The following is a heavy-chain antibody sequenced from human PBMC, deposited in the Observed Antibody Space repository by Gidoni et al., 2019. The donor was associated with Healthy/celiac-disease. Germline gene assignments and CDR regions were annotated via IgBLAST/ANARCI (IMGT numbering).Heavy chain of an antibody. V-gene: IGHV3-9*01. J-gene: IGHJ4*02. Sequence: EVQLVESGGGLVQPGRSLRLSCAASGFPFDDYAMHWVRQAPGKGLEWVSGISWNSGSIGYADSVKGRFTISRDNAKNSLYLQMNSLRAEDTALYYCAKDIHSSGWFFDYWGQRTLVTVSS. CDR2: ISWNSGSI. CDR3: AKDIHSSGWFFDY. CDR1: GFPFDDYA. D-gene: IGHD6-19*01.